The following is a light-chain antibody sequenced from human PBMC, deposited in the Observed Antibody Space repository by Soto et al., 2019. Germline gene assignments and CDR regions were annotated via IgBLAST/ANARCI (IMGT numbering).Light chain of an antibody. J-gene: IGLJ2*01. CDR1: SGHSSYA. Sequence: QPVLTQSPSASASLGASVKLTCTLSSGHSSYAIAWHQQQPEKGPRYLMKLNSDGSHSKGDGIPDRFSGSSSGAERYLTISSLQSEDEADYYCQTWGTGITNVVFGGGTKVTVL. V-gene: IGLV4-69*01. CDR3: QTWGTGITNVV. CDR2: LNSDGSH.